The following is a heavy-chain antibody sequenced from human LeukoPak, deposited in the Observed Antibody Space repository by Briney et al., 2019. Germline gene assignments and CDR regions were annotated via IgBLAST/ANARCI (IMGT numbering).Heavy chain of an antibody. CDR3: ARDEDWEYYDSSARGAFDI. V-gene: IGHV4-59*12. D-gene: IGHD3-22*01. J-gene: IGHJ3*02. CDR1: GGSISSYY. Sequence: SETLSLTCTVSGGSISSYYWSWIRQPPGKGLEWIGYIYYSGSTNYKPSLKSRVTISVDTSKNQFSLKLSSVTAADTAVYYCARDEDWEYYDSSARGAFDIWGQGTMVTVSS. CDR2: IYYSGST.